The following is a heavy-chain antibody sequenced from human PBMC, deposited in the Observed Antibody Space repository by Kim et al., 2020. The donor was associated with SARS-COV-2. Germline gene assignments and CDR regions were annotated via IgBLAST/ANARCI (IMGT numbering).Heavy chain of an antibody. V-gene: IGHV1-46*01. D-gene: IGHD1-26*01. Sequence: ASVKVSCKASGYTFTSYYMHWVRQAPGQGLEWMGIINPSGGSTSYAQKFQGRVTMTRDTSTSTVYMELSSLRSEDTAVYYCASLRGWGGSYGNYGMDVWGQGTTVTVSS. J-gene: IGHJ6*02. CDR1: GYTFTSYY. CDR3: ASLRGWGGSYGNYGMDV. CDR2: INPSGGST.